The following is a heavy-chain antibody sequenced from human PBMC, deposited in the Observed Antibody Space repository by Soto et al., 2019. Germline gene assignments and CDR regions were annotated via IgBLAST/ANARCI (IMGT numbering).Heavy chain of an antibody. CDR1: GFNFSSYA. Sequence: GGSLRLSCAASGFNFSSYAMTLVRQAPGKGLEWVSAISGSGGSTYYADSVKGRFTISRDNSKNTLYLQMNSLRAEDTAVYYCANFPYCSSTSCYYYYYYGMDVWGQGTTVTVSS. J-gene: IGHJ6*02. CDR2: ISGSGGST. CDR3: ANFPYCSSTSCYYYYYYGMDV. D-gene: IGHD2-2*01. V-gene: IGHV3-23*01.